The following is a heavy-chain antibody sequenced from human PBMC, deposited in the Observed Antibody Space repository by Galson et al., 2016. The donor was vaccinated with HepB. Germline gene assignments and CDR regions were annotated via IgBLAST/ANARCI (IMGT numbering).Heavy chain of an antibody. J-gene: IGHJ4*02. CDR2: IYWDDDK. D-gene: IGHD6-19*01. CDR1: GFSLSTSGVG. CDR3: AHRQGQWLDFQY. Sequence: PALVKPTQTLTLTCTFSGFSLSTSGVGVGWIRQPPGKALEWLALIYWDDDKRYSPSLKSRLTITKDTSKNQVVLTMTNMDAVDTGTYYYAHRQGQWLDFQYWGQGTLVTVSS. V-gene: IGHV2-5*02.